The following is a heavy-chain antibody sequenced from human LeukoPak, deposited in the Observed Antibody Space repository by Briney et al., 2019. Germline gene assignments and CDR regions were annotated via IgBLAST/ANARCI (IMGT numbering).Heavy chain of an antibody. CDR3: ARDTEGYSSGWFDY. V-gene: IGHV3-21*01. J-gene: IGHJ5*01. CDR1: GFSSSNFT. Sequence: GGSLRLSCAASGFSSSNFTMNWVRQAPGKGLEWVSSISSSSTYIYYADSVKGRFTISRDNAKNSLYLQMNSLRAEDTAVYYCARDTEGYSSGWFDYWGQGSLVTVSS. CDR2: ISSSSTYI. D-gene: IGHD6-19*01.